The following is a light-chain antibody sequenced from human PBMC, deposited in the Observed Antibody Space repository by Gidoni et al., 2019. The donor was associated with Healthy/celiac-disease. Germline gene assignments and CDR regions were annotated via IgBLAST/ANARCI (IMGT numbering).Light chain of an antibody. CDR2: AAS. J-gene: IGKJ4*01. CDR1: QSISSY. V-gene: IGKV1-39*01. Sequence: DIQRTQSPSSLSASVGDRVTITCRASQSISSYLNWYQQKPGKAPKLLIYAASSLQSGVPSRFSGSGSGTDFTLTISSLQLEDFATYYCQQSYSTPLPFGGGTKVEIK. CDR3: QQSYSTPLP.